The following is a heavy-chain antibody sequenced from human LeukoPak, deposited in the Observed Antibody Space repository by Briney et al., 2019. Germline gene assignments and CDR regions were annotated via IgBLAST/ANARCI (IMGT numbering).Heavy chain of an antibody. CDR3: ARGSTRPTRKYGSGIFDY. Sequence: SETLSLTCAVSGGSISNSNWWSWVRQPPGKGLEWIGEIYHSGSTNYNPSLKSRVTISVDKSKNQFSLKRSSVTAADTAVYYCARGSTRPTRKYGSGIFDYWGQGNLVTVSS. V-gene: IGHV4-4*02. D-gene: IGHD3-10*01. CDR2: IYHSGST. J-gene: IGHJ4*02. CDR1: GGSISNSNW.